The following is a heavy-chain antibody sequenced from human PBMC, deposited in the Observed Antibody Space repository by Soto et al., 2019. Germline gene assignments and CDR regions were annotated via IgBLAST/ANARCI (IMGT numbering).Heavy chain of an antibody. CDR1: GGSFSGYY. CDR3: ARGPGISGVGMDV. V-gene: IGHV4-34*01. D-gene: IGHD3-10*01. Sequence: QVQLQQWGAGLLKPSETLSLTCAVYGGSFSGYYWSWIRQPPGNGLEWIGEINHSGSTNYNPSLKSRVTISVDTSKNQFSLKLSSVTAADTAVYYCARGPGISGVGMDVWGQGTTVTVSS. CDR2: INHSGST. J-gene: IGHJ6*02.